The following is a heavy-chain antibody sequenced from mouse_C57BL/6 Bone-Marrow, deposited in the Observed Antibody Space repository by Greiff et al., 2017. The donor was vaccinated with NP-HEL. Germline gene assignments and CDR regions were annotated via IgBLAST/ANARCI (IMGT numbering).Heavy chain of an antibody. J-gene: IGHJ4*01. CDR1: GFTFSDYG. CDR2: ISSGSSTI. Sequence: EVQLVESGGGLVKPGGSLKLSCAASGFTFSDYGMHWVRQAPEKGLEWVAYISSGSSTIYYADTVKGRFTISRDNAKNTLFLQMTSLRSEDTAMYYCARHEGYYAMDYWGQGTSVTVSS. V-gene: IGHV5-17*01. CDR3: ARHEGYYAMDY.